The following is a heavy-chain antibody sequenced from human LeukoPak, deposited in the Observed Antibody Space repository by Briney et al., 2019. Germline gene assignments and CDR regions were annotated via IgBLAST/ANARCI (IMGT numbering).Heavy chain of an antibody. Sequence: SETLSLTCAVYGGSFSGYYWSWIRQPPGKGLEWIGEINHSGSTNYNPSLKSRVTISVDTSKNQFSLKLSSVTAADTAVYYCARLQYCSGGSCYSTKGYFDYWGQGTLVTVSS. CDR3: ARLQYCSGGSCYSTKGYFDY. V-gene: IGHV4-34*01. CDR1: GGSFSGYY. CDR2: INHSGST. D-gene: IGHD2-15*01. J-gene: IGHJ4*02.